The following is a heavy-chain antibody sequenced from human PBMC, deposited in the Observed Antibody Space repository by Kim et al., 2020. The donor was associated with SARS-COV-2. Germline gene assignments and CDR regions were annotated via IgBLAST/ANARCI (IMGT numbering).Heavy chain of an antibody. D-gene: IGHD3-9*01. CDR2: IYPGDSDT. CDR1: GYSFTSYW. J-gene: IGHJ6*02. Sequence: GESLKISCKGSGYSFTSYWIGWVRQMPGKGLEWMGIIYPGDSDTRYSPSFQGQVTISADKSISTAYLQWSSLKASDTAMYYCARLGYFDWLLNYYYGMDVWGQGTTVTVSS. CDR3: ARLGYFDWLLNYYYGMDV. V-gene: IGHV5-51*01.